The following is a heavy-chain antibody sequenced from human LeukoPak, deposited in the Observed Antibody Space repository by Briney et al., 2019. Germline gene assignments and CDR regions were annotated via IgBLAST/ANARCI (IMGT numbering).Heavy chain of an antibody. CDR1: GFTFSSYW. J-gene: IGHJ4*02. CDR2: IKTDGSST. V-gene: IGHV3-74*01. D-gene: IGHD3-22*01. CDR3: ARVNYDSSGYYSGFDY. Sequence: GGSLRLSCAASGFTFSSYWMHWVRQAPGKGLVWVSHIKTDGSSTNYAESVKGRFTISRDNAKNTVYLQMNSLRAEDTAVYYCARVNYDSSGYYSGFDYWGQGTLVTVSS.